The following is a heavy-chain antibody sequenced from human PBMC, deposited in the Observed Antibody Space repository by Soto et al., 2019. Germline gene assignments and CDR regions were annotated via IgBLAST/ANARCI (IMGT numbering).Heavy chain of an antibody. CDR1: GFTFSSYE. D-gene: IGHD3-10*01. CDR3: ARPQTYGSGSQYYYYGMDV. CDR2: ISSSGSTI. V-gene: IGHV3-48*03. Sequence: GGSLRLSCAASGFTFSSYEMNWVRQAPGKGLEWVSYISSSGSTIYYADSVKGRFTISRDNAKNSLYLQMNSLRAEDTAVYYCARPQTYGSGSQYYYYGMDVWGQGTTVTVSS. J-gene: IGHJ6*02.